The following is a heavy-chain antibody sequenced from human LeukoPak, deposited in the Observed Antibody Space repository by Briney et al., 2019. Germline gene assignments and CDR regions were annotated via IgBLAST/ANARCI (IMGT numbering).Heavy chain of an antibody. CDR1: GFILSTYW. CDR2: IKHDGSEI. Sequence: GGSLRLSCAASGFILSTYWMSWVRQAPGRGLEWVANIKHDGSEIDYVDSVKGRFTISRDNTKNSLYLQMNSLRGEDTAVYYCARLKWDLRQSWGQGTLVTVSS. V-gene: IGHV3-7*01. CDR3: ARLKWDLRQS. J-gene: IGHJ4*02. D-gene: IGHD1-26*01.